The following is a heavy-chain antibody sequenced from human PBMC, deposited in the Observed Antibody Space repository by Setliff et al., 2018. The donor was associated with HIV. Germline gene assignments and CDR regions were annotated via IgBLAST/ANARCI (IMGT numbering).Heavy chain of an antibody. CDR3: ALTAHNLLRGYMDV. D-gene: IGHD7-27*01. Sequence: NPSETLSLTCTVSGGPVSTYYWSWIRQPAGKGLEWIGRFYVGGDTNYNPSLKSRVTMSVDTSKKQFSLKLKSVTAADTAVYYCALTAHNLLRGYMDVWGKGTKVTVS. CDR1: GGPVSTYY. CDR2: FYVGGDT. J-gene: IGHJ6*03. V-gene: IGHV4-4*07.